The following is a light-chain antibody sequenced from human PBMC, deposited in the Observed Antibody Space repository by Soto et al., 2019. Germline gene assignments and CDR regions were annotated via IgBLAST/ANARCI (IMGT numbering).Light chain of an antibody. Sequence: QSVLTQPHSASGTPGQRVTISCSGSSSNIGSNYVYWYQQLPGTAPKLLIYRNNQRPSGVPDRFSGSKSGTSASLAISGLRSEDEADYYCAAWDDSLSVYYVFGTGTKLTVL. CDR2: RNN. CDR3: AAWDDSLSVYYV. CDR1: SSNIGSNY. J-gene: IGLJ1*01. V-gene: IGLV1-47*01.